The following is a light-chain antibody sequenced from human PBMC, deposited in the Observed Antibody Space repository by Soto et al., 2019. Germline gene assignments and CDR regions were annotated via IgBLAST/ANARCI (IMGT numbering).Light chain of an antibody. Sequence: DIQMTQSPSTLSASVGDRVTITCRASQSLNIWLAWYQQKPGKVPKLLIYRASSLETGVPSRFRGSGSGTEFTLTISGLQPDDFATYYCQQYDTDSRTFGPGTRVEV. CDR2: RAS. V-gene: IGKV1-5*03. J-gene: IGKJ1*01. CDR3: QQYDTDSRT. CDR1: QSLNIW.